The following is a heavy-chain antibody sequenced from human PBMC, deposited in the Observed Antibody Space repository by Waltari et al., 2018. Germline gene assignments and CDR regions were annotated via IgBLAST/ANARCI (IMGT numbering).Heavy chain of an antibody. Sequence: QVQLVQSGAEVTKPGASVKVSCKASGYTFTSYGLRSGGQAPGQGLEWMGWISAYNGNTNYAQKLQGRVTMTTDTSTSTAYMELRSLRSDDTAVYYCARDFPGYSSGWYPWGYWGQGTLVTVSS. V-gene: IGHV1-18*01. J-gene: IGHJ4*02. CDR1: GYTFTSYG. CDR3: ARDFPGYSSGWYPWGY. D-gene: IGHD6-19*01. CDR2: ISAYNGNT.